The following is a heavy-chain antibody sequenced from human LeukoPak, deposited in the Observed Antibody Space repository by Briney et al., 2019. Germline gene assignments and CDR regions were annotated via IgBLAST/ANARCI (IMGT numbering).Heavy chain of an antibody. V-gene: IGHV3-74*03. CDR3: ARSDWLDS. CDR2: IKGDGSST. Sequence: GGSLRFSCAASGFTFSGKWMHWVRQAPGKGLVWVSRIKGDGSSTTYADSVKGRFTISRDNAKNTLHLQMDSLRAEDTAVYYCARSDWLDSWGQGTLVIVSS. CDR1: GFTFSGKW. J-gene: IGHJ5*01.